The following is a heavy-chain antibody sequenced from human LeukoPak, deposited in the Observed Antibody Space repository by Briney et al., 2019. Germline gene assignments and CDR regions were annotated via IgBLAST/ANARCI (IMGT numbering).Heavy chain of an antibody. CDR2: ISSSGSTI. Sequence: GGSLRLSGAASGFTFSSYEMNWVRQAPGKGLEWVSYISSSGSTIYYADSVKGRFTISRDNAKNSLYLQMNSLRAEDTAVYYCARVSSAATIRSFDYWGQGTLVTVSS. CDR1: GFTFSSYE. D-gene: IGHD5-12*01. V-gene: IGHV3-48*03. CDR3: ARVSSAATIRSFDY. J-gene: IGHJ4*02.